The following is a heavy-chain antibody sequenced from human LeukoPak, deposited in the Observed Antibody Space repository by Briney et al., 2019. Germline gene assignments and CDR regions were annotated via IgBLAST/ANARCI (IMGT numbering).Heavy chain of an antibody. Sequence: PGGSLRLSCAASGFTFSSNAMTWVRRAPGKGLEWVAGISWDSGAVASADSVKGRFTISRDNAKNSLYLQMSSLRAEDTALYYCAKVGGLAAPPYYFDYWGQGTLVTVSS. CDR3: AKVGGLAAPPYYFDY. CDR1: GFTFSSNA. D-gene: IGHD6-13*01. J-gene: IGHJ4*02. CDR2: ISWDSGAV. V-gene: IGHV3-9*01.